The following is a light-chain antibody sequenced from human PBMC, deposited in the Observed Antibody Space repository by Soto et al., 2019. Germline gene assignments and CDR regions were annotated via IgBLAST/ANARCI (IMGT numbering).Light chain of an antibody. CDR1: SSNIGNYY. V-gene: IGLV1-47*01. CDR3: AAWDDSLSRSV. CDR2: RND. J-gene: IGLJ2*01. Sequence: QSVLTQPPSASGTPGQRVTISCSGSSSNIGNYYVYWYQQLPGKAPKLLIYRNDRLPSGVPDRFSGSKSGTSASLGISGLRSEDEDDYYCAAWDDSLSRSVFGGGTKLTVL.